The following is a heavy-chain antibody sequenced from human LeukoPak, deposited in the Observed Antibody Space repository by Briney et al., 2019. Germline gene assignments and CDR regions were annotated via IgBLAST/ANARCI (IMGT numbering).Heavy chain of an antibody. Sequence: PGGSLRLSCAASGFTFSNSAMNWVRQVPGKGLEWVSSIDYDSSHIYYAASVRGRFTISRDNARNSVYQQMNSLRVEDTAVYYCARDPLRYLRVGHYDYWGQGTLVAVSS. CDR2: IDYDSSHI. CDR3: ARDPLRYLRVGHYDY. V-gene: IGHV3-21*01. CDR1: GFTFSNSA. D-gene: IGHD3-9*01. J-gene: IGHJ4*02.